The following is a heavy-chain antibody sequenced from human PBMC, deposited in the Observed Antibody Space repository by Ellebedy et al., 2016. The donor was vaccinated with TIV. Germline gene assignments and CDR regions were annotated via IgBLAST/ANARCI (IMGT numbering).Heavy chain of an antibody. CDR2: IYYSGRT. D-gene: IGHD1-14*01. J-gene: IGHJ2*01. CDR3: ASKDHGYWYFDL. Sequence: MPSETLSLTCTVSGCSISSGGYYWSWIRQHPGKGLAWVGYIYYSGRTYYNPALKSRVTISVDTANNQFSLKLSSVTAAETAVYYCASKDHGYWYFDLWGRGTLVTVSS. CDR1: GCSISSGGYY. V-gene: IGHV4-31*03.